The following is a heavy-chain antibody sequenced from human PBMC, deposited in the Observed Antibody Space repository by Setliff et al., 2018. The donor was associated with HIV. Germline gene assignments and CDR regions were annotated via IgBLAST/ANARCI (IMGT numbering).Heavy chain of an antibody. V-gene: IGHV1-24*01. CDR2: FDPEDGET. D-gene: IGHD6-13*01. CDR1: GYTLTELS. CDR3: ATDPGYSSTWYSESFQH. J-gene: IGHJ1*01. Sequence: ASVKVSCKISGYTLTELSIHWVRQAPGKGLEWMANFDPEDGETFYAQKFQGRLTMTEDTSTDTAYMELSSLRSDDTAMYYCATDPGYSSTWYSESFQHWGRAPWSPSPQ.